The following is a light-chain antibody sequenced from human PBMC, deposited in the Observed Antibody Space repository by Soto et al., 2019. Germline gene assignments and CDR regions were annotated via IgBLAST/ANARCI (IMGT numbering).Light chain of an antibody. CDR2: GAS. CDR1: QSVNSNY. V-gene: IGKV3-20*01. J-gene: IGKJ1*01. CDR3: QQYDSTPPT. Sequence: EIVLTQSPGTLSLSPGDRVTLSCRASQSVNSNYLAWYQRKPGQAPRLLIYGASNRATDIPYRFSASGSGTDFTLTITRLEAEDFAVYYCQQYDSTPPTFGQGTKVEVK.